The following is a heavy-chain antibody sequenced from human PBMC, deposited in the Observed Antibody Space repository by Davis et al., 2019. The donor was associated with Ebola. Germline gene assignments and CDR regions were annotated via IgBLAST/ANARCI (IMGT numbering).Heavy chain of an antibody. V-gene: IGHV4-39*01. J-gene: IGHJ6*02. D-gene: IGHD1-7*01. CDR3: ARRTTRIYYYGMDV. CDR1: GGSISSSSYY. CDR2: IYYSGST. Sequence: MPSETLSLTCTVSGGSISSSSYYWGWIRQPPGKGLEWIGSIYYSGSTYYNPSLKSRVTISVDTSKNQFSLKLSSVTAADTAVYYCARRTTRIYYYGMDVWGQGTTVTVSS.